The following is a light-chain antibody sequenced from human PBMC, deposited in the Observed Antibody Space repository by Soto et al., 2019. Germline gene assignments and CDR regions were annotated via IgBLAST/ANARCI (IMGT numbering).Light chain of an antibody. CDR3: MQALQTPPT. Sequence: DIVVTQSPLSLPVTPGEPASISCRSSQSLRHSNGYNYLDWYLQKPGQSPQLLIYLASYRASGVPDRISGSGSGTDFTLKISRVEADDVGVYYCMQALQTPPTFGPGTKVDLK. CDR2: LAS. CDR1: QSLRHSNGYNY. J-gene: IGKJ3*01. V-gene: IGKV2-28*01.